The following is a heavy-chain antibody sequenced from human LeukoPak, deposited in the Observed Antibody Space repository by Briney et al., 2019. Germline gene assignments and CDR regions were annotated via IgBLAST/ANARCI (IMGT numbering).Heavy chain of an antibody. CDR2: IYYSGST. J-gene: IGHJ4*02. D-gene: IGHD3-3*01. CDR1: GGSISSYY. V-gene: IGHV4-59*01. Sequence: SETLSLTCTVSGGSISSYYWSWIRQPPGKGLEWIGYIYYSGSTNYNPSLKSRVTISVDTPKNQFSLKLSSVTAADTAVYYCAREYYDFWSGSFYFDYWGQGTLVTVSS. CDR3: AREYYDFWSGSFYFDY.